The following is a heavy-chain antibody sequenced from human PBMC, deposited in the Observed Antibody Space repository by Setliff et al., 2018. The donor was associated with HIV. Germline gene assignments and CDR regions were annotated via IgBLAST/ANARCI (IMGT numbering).Heavy chain of an antibody. V-gene: IGHV4-38-2*01. CDR3: ARGVGSYFDY. Sequence: SETLSLTCAVSGYSIISDYYWGWIRQSPGKGLEWIENIYHSGSPYYNPSLRSGVTILIDTSKNQFSLKLSSVTAADTAVYYCARGVGSYFDYWGQGTQVTVSS. CDR2: IYHSGSP. CDR1: GYSIISDYY. J-gene: IGHJ4*02. D-gene: IGHD1-26*01.